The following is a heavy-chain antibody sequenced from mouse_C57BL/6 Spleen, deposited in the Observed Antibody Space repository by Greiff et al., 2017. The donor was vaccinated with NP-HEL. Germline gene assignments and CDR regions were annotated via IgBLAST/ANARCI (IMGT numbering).Heavy chain of an antibody. CDR3: ARKGTTVAPYAMDY. J-gene: IGHJ4*01. D-gene: IGHD1-1*01. Sequence: QVQLQQSGAELARPGASVKLSCKASGYTFTSYGISWVKQRTGQGLEWIGEIYPRSGNTYYNEKFKGKATLTADKSSSTAYMELRSLTSEDSAVYFCARKGTTVAPYAMDYWGQGTSVTVSS. CDR2: IYPRSGNT. V-gene: IGHV1-81*01. CDR1: GYTFTSYG.